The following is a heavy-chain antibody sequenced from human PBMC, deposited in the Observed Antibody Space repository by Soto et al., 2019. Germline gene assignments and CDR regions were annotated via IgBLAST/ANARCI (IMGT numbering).Heavy chain of an antibody. Sequence: EVQLVESGGGLVQPGGSLRLSCAASGFTFSDHYMDWVRQAPGKGLEWVDRTRNKANSYTTEYAASVKGRFTISRDDSKNSLYLQMNSLKTEDTAVYYCARVDIVLMGGGMDVWGQGTTVTVSS. CDR2: TRNKANSYTT. V-gene: IGHV3-72*01. J-gene: IGHJ6*02. CDR3: ARVDIVLMGGGMDV. CDR1: GFTFSDHY. D-gene: IGHD2-8*01.